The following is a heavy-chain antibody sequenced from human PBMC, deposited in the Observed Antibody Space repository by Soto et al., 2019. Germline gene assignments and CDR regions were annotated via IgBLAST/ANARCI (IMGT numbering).Heavy chain of an antibody. V-gene: IGHV4-31*03. CDR1: GGSISSGGYY. Sequence: QVQLQESGPGLVKPSQTLSLTCTVSGGSISSGGYYWSWIRQHPGKGLEWIGYIYYSGSTYYNPSLKSRVTITVDTSKNQFSLKLSSVTAADTAVYYCARGSIKRGYFDYWGQGTLVTVSS. CDR2: IYYSGST. J-gene: IGHJ4*02. CDR3: ARGSIKRGYFDY.